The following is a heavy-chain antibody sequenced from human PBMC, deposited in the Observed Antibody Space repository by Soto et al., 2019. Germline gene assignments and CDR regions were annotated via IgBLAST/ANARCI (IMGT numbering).Heavy chain of an antibody. D-gene: IGHD2-8*01. V-gene: IGHV1-58*02. J-gene: IGHJ6*03. CDR3: AVQWSPNYCYYMDV. CDR2: IVVGSGNT. Sequence: EASVKVSCKASGFTFTSSAMQWVRQARGQRLEWIGWIVVGSGNTNYAQKFQERVTITRDMSTSTAYMELSSLRSEDTAVYYCAVQWSPNYCYYMDVWGKGTTVTVSS. CDR1: GFTFTSSA.